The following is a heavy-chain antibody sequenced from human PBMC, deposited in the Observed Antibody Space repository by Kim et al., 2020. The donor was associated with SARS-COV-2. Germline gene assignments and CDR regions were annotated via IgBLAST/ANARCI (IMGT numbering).Heavy chain of an antibody. J-gene: IGHJ5*02. CDR3: ARARCGGDCYPSPHWFDP. Sequence: SVKVSCKASGGTFSSYAISWVRQAPGQGLEWMGGIIPIFGTANYAQKFQGRVTITADESTSTAYMELSSLRSEDTAVYYCARARCGGDCYPSPHWFDPWGQGTLVTVSS. CDR1: GGTFSSYA. D-gene: IGHD2-21*02. V-gene: IGHV1-69*13. CDR2: IIPIFGTA.